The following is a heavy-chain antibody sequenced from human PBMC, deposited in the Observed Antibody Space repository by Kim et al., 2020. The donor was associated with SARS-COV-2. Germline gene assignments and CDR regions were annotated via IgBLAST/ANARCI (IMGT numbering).Heavy chain of an antibody. CDR2: IRSKAYGGTT. J-gene: IGHJ4*02. Sequence: GGSLRLSCTASGFTFGDYAMSWVRQAPGKGLEWVGFIRSKAYGGTTEYAASVKGRFTISRDDSKSIAYLQMNSLKTEDTAVYYCTRFGPGVTASHNTRDYWGQGTLVTVSS. CDR1: GFTFGDYA. D-gene: IGHD2-21*02. CDR3: TRFGPGVTASHNTRDY. V-gene: IGHV3-49*04.